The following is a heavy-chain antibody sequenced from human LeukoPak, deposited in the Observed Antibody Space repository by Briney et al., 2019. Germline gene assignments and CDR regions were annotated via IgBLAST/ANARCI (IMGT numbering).Heavy chain of an antibody. CDR3: AREKYDIVVVPAKPFDY. CDR2: IKQDGSEK. CDR1: GFTFSSYW. Sequence: PGGSLRLSCAASGFTFSSYWMSWVRQAPGKGLEWVANIKQDGSEKYYVDSVKGRFTISRDNAKNSLYLQMNSLRAEDTAVYYCAREKYDIVVVPAKPFDYWRQGTLVTVSS. J-gene: IGHJ4*02. V-gene: IGHV3-7*01. D-gene: IGHD2-2*01.